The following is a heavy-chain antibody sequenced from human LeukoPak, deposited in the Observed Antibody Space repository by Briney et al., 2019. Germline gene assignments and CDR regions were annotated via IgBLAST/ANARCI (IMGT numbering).Heavy chain of an antibody. CDR3: ARVLGYYYGSGSYLTPKYYYYYMDV. V-gene: IGHV1-8*01. Sequence: ASVKVSCKASGYTFTSYDINWVRQATGQGLEWMGWMNPNSGNTGYAQKFQGRVTMTRNTSISTAYMELSSLRSEDTAVYYCARVLGYYYGSGSYLTPKYYYYYMDVWGKGTTVTISS. CDR2: MNPNSGNT. J-gene: IGHJ6*03. D-gene: IGHD3-10*01. CDR1: GYTFTSYD.